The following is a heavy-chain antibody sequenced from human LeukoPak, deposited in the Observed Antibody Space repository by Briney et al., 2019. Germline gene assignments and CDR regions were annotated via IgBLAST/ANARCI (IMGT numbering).Heavy chain of an antibody. CDR3: ARDKIEGPTKLDY. CDR2: ISSSSNYI. D-gene: IGHD1-1*01. Sequence: GGSLRLSCAASGFTFSSYSMNWVRQAPGKGLEWVSSISSSSNYIYYADSVKGRFTISRDNAKNSLYLQMNSLRAEDTAVYYCARDKIEGPTKLDYWGQGILVTVSS. CDR1: GFTFSSYS. V-gene: IGHV3-21*01. J-gene: IGHJ4*02.